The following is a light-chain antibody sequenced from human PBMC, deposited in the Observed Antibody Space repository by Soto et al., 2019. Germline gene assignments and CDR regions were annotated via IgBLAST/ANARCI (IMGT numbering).Light chain of an antibody. CDR3: QQYSDWPL. CDR1: QSVRNN. J-gene: IGKJ3*01. V-gene: IGKV3-15*01. CDR2: DTS. Sequence: EIVMTQSPATLSVSPRERATLXXRASQSVRNNLAWYQQKPGQAPSXLIYDTSTRATGIPVRFSGSGSGTEFTLTISSLQSEDFAVYYCQQYSDWPLFGPGTNVDI.